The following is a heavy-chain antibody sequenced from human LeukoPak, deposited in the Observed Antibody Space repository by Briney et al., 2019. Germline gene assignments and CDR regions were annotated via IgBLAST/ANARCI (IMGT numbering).Heavy chain of an antibody. D-gene: IGHD1-26*01. J-gene: IGHJ3*02. CDR1: GYTFTGYY. CDR3: ARDWWELPPLCAFDI. V-gene: IGHV1-2*02. Sequence: ASVKVSCKASGYTFTGYYMHWVRQAPVQGLEWMGWINPNSGGTNYAQKFQGRVTMTRDTSISTAYMELSRLRSDDTAVYYCARDWWELPPLCAFDIWGQGTMVTVSS. CDR2: INPNSGGT.